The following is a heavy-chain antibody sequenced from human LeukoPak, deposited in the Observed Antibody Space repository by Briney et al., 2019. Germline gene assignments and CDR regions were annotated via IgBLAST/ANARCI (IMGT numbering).Heavy chain of an antibody. CDR3: AKDRLDDFSYGAFDI. D-gene: IGHD3-3*01. J-gene: IGHJ3*02. CDR1: GFTFSSYA. Sequence: PGGSLRLSCAASGFTFSSYAMSWVRQAPGKGLEWVSGISGSGGSTYYADSVKGRFTISRDNSKNTLYLQMNSLRAEDTAVYYCAKDRLDDFSYGAFDIWRQGTMVTVSS. CDR2: ISGSGGST. V-gene: IGHV3-23*01.